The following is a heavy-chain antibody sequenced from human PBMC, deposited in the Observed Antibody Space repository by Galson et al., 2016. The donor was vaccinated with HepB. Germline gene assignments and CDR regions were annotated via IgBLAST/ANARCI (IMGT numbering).Heavy chain of an antibody. CDR2: ILRSGSST. CDR1: GFTFSSFA. Sequence: SLRLSCAASGFTFSSFAMTWVRQAPGKGLEWVSTILRSGSSTYNAASVKGRFTISRDTSRSTLSLHMNSLRAEDTAVYYCAKMSGWELGDYFFDYWGQGTLVTVSS. J-gene: IGHJ4*02. CDR3: AKMSGWELGDYFFDY. V-gene: IGHV3-23*01. D-gene: IGHD1-26*01.